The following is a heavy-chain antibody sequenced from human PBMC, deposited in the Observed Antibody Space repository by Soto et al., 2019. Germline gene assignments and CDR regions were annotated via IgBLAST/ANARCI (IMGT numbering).Heavy chain of an antibody. D-gene: IGHD3-10*01. CDR3: ARGRANYAPGSYFSPFWSNYYAMDV. Sequence: QVQLVQSGAEVKKPGASVKVSCKASGYTFTTNYMHWVRQAPGQGLEWMGMINPSGGSTTYAQRFHGRVTMTSDTSTSTVYMGVRSLRSEDTALYYCARGRANYAPGSYFSPFWSNYYAMDVWGQGTTVIVSS. V-gene: IGHV1-46*03. J-gene: IGHJ6*02. CDR1: GYTFTTNY. CDR2: INPSGGST.